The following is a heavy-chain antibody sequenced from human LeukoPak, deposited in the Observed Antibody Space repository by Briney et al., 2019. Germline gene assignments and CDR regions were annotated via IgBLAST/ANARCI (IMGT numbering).Heavy chain of an antibody. V-gene: IGHV3-74*01. Sequence: PGGSLRLSCAASGFTFRSYWMHWVRHTPGKGLVWVSHINNDGSDTSYADSVKGRFTITRDNAKSTLFLQMNSLRAEDTAVYYCARDGILGSHDCWGQGTLVTVSS. CDR3: ARDGILGSHDC. D-gene: IGHD3-3*02. CDR1: GFTFRSYW. CDR2: INNDGSDT. J-gene: IGHJ4*02.